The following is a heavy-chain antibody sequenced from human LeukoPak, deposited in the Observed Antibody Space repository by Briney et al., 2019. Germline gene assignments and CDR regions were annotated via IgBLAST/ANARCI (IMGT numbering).Heavy chain of an antibody. CDR1: GFTFSSYA. J-gene: IGHJ4*02. CDR3: ARDRRWLQSPSGY. V-gene: IGHV3-30-3*01. CDR2: VSYDGSNK. D-gene: IGHD5-24*01. Sequence: PGRSLRLSCAASGFTFSSYAMHWVRQAAGKGLEWVAVVSYDGSNKYYADSVKGRFTISRDNSKNTLYLQMNSLRAEDTAVYYCARDRRWLQSPSGYWGQGTLVTVSS.